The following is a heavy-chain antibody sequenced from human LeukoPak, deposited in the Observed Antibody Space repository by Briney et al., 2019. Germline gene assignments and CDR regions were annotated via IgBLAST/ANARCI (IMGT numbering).Heavy chain of an antibody. CDR3: AREESIVGGMDV. CDR1: GFTFSSYG. J-gene: IGHJ6*04. D-gene: IGHD2-15*01. V-gene: IGHV3-33*01. Sequence: GRSLRLSCAASGFTFSSYGMHWVRQAPGKGLEWVAVIWYDGSNKYYADSLKGRFTISRDNSKNTLYLQMNSLRAEDTAVYYCAREESIVGGMDVWGKGTTVTVSS. CDR2: IWYDGSNK.